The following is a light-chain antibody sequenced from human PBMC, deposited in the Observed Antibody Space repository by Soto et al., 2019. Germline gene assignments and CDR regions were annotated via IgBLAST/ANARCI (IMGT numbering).Light chain of an antibody. CDR3: QQYFSSELT. CDR2: DVF. J-gene: IGKJ4*01. Sequence: VVLTQSPGTLSLSPGQRATLSCRASQVLSSNYLAWYQQRPGQAPRLLIYDVFSSATGIPDRFSGSGSGSDFTLTISRLEPEDSGVYYCQQYFSSELTFGGGTKVELK. CDR1: QVLSSNY. V-gene: IGKV3-20*01.